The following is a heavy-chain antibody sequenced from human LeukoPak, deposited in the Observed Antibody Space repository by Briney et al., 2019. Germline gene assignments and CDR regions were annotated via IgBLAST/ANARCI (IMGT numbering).Heavy chain of an antibody. V-gene: IGHV1-8*01. Sequence: ASVKVSCKASGYTFTSYDINWVRQATGQGLEWMGWMNPNSGNTGYAQKFQGRVTMTRSTSISTAYMELSSLRSEDTAVYYCARGGPGAAYFDYWGQGTLVTVSS. CDR3: ARGGPGAAYFDY. CDR1: GYTFTSYD. D-gene: IGHD1-26*01. CDR2: MNPNSGNT. J-gene: IGHJ4*02.